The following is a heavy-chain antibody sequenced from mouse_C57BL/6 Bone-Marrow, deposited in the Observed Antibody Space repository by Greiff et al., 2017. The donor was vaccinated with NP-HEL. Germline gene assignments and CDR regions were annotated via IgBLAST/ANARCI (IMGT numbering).Heavy chain of an antibody. Sequence: VQLKQSGPVLVKPGASVKMSCKASGYTFTDYYMNWVKQSHGKSLEWIGVINPYNGGTSYNQKFKGKATLTVDKSSSTAYMELNSLTSEDSAVYYCAREDGSSYRDAMDYWGQGTSVTVSS. D-gene: IGHD1-1*01. J-gene: IGHJ4*01. V-gene: IGHV1-19*01. CDR2: INPYNGGT. CDR1: GYTFTDYY. CDR3: AREDGSSYRDAMDY.